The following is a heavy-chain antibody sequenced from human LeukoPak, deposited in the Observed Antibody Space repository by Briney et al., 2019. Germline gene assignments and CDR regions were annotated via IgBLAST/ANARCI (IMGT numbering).Heavy chain of an antibody. Sequence: SQTLSLTCTFSVGSISRYYWSWIRQPPGKGLELIGYIYYSGSTNYNPSLKSRVTISVDTSKNQCSLTLSSVTAADTAVYYCAGDEGASDAFDIWGQGTMVTVSS. V-gene: IGHV4-59*01. CDR3: AGDEGASDAFDI. CDR1: VGSISRYY. J-gene: IGHJ3*02. CDR2: IYYSGST.